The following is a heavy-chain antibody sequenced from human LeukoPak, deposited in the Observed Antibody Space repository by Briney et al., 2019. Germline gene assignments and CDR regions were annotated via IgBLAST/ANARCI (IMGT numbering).Heavy chain of an antibody. V-gene: IGHV3-21*01. CDR1: GFTFSSYS. CDR3: ARDLTIFAFY. J-gene: IGHJ4*02. Sequence: GGSLRLSCAASGFTFSSYSMNWVSQAPGKGLEWVSSISSSSSYIYYADSVKGRFTISRDNAKNSLYLQMNSLRAEDTAVYYCARDLTIFAFYWGQGTRVTVSS. D-gene: IGHD3-3*01. CDR2: ISSSSSYI.